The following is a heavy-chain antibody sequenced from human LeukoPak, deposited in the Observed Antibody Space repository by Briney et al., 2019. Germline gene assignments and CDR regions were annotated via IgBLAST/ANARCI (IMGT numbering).Heavy chain of an antibody. CDR1: GGSFSGYY. CDR2: IYYSGST. J-gene: IGHJ6*03. D-gene: IGHD3-9*01. CDR3: ARRAFTTYYDILTGYYYYYYMDV. V-gene: IGHV4-34*01. Sequence: SETLSLTCAVYGGSFSGYYWSWIRQPPGKGLEWIGSIYYSGSTYYNPSLKSRVTISVDTSKNQFSLKLSSVTAADTAVYYCARRAFTTYYDILTGYYYYYYMDVWGKGTTVTVSS.